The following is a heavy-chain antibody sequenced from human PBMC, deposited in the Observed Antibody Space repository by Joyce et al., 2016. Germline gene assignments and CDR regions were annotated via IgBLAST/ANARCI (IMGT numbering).Heavy chain of an antibody. CDR2: SSPFFGAA. J-gene: IGHJ6*02. D-gene: IGHD1-14*01. CDR1: GGDFSNYT. Sequence: QVLLVQSGAAVKRPGSSLRVSCKSSGGDFSNYTVNWVRQAPGQRLELMGRSSPFFGAAKYAEDFQGRVTWTADQSTSTAYLELSSLTSADTAVYYCARGGTSSDHYFFYTLDVWGPGTTVIVSS. CDR3: ARGGTSSDHYFFYTLDV. V-gene: IGHV1-69*15.